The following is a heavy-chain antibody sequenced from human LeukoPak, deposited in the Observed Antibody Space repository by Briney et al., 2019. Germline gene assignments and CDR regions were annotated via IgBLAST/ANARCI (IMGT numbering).Heavy chain of an antibody. CDR1: GGSISSYY. CDR2: IYYIGGT. Sequence: SETLSLTCTVSGGSISSYYWSWIRQPPGKGLEWIGYIYYIGGTNYNPSLKSRVTISVDTSKNQFSLKLSSVTAADTAVYYCARGYGGNPIREALYYYYYGMDVWGQGTTVTVSS. J-gene: IGHJ6*02. CDR3: ARGYGGNPIREALYYYYYGMDV. D-gene: IGHD4-17*01. V-gene: IGHV4-59*01.